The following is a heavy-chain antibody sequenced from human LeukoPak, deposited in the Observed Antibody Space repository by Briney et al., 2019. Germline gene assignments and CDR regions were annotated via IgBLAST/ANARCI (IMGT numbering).Heavy chain of an antibody. V-gene: IGHV2-70*11. CDR3: ARILGIGRSCGYGFDM. CDR2: IDWDDDE. J-gene: IGHJ3*02. D-gene: IGHD2-2*01. CDR1: GGSISSGDYY. Sequence: TLSLTCTVSGGSISSGDYYWSWIRQPPGKALEWLARIDWDDDEYYSTSLRTRLTISKATSKNQVVLTMTNMDPVDTAMYYCARILGIGRSCGYGFDMWGQGTMVTVSS.